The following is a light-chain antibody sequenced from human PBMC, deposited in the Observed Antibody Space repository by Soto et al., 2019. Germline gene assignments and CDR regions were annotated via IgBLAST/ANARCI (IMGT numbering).Light chain of an antibody. J-gene: IGKJ4*01. Sequence: EIVMTQSPATLSVSPGERATLSCRASQSVSNDLAWYQQKPGQAPRLLIYAASIRATGLPARFSASGSGTEFTLTISSLQSEDFAVYYCQEYTDWPLTFGGGTKVEIK. CDR2: AAS. CDR3: QEYTDWPLT. V-gene: IGKV3-15*01. CDR1: QSVSND.